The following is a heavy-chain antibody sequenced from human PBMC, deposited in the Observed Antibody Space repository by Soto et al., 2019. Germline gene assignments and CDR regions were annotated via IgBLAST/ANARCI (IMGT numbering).Heavy chain of an antibody. D-gene: IGHD5-12*01. V-gene: IGHV4-31*03. CDR3: AREGKVGYSGYDDAFDI. CDR1: GGSISSGGYY. Sequence: QVQLQESGPGLVKPSQTLSLTCTVSGGSISSGGYYWSWIRQHPGKGLEWIGYIYYSGSTYYNPSLKSRVTISVDTSKNQFSLKLSSVTAADTAVYYCAREGKVGYSGYDDAFDIWGQGTMVTVSS. J-gene: IGHJ3*02. CDR2: IYYSGST.